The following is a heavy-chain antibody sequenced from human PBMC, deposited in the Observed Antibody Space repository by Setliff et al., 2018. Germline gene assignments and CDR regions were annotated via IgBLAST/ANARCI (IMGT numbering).Heavy chain of an antibody. D-gene: IGHD7-27*01. J-gene: IGHJ4*02. Sequence: PSETLSLTCTVSGDSISSRRNYWGWFRQPAGKELEWIGQIYTSWSTNYNPSLKSRVTISLDTSKNQFSLNVNSVIAADTAIYYCARKFSRLPQLGIYGYFDYWGQGALVTVSS. V-gene: IGHV4-61*09. CDR2: IYTSWST. CDR3: ARKFSRLPQLGIYGYFDY. CDR1: GDSISSRRNY.